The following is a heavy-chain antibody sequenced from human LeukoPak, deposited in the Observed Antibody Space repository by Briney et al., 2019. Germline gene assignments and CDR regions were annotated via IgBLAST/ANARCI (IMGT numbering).Heavy chain of an antibody. CDR3: AKERTGRGWFDP. CDR2: VSYSGTYT. J-gene: IGHJ5*02. D-gene: IGHD3-10*01. CDR1: GFTFRSNS. V-gene: IGHV3-21*01. Sequence: PGRSLRLSCAASGFTFRSNSMNWVRQAPGKGLEWVSSVSYSGTYTYYADSVKGRFTISRDNSKNTLYLQMNSLRAEDTAVYYCAKERTGRGWFDPWGQGTLVTVSS.